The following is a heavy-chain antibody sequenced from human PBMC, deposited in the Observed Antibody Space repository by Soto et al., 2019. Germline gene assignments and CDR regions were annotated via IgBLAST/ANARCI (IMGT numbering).Heavy chain of an antibody. J-gene: IGHJ6*04. CDR1: GRSFMSQA. D-gene: IGHD3-22*01. CDR3: ARGSDDSYGGFFGIGG. CDR2: IIPFSGTV. Sequence: SVKVSCKTSGRSFMSQAISWVRQAPGQGPEWMGGIIPFSGTVTYTQRFQGRLTLTADEPTKTAYMGLRSLRSEDRAVYSFARGSDDSYGGFFGIGGWRKGTKVTVSS. V-gene: IGHV1-69*13.